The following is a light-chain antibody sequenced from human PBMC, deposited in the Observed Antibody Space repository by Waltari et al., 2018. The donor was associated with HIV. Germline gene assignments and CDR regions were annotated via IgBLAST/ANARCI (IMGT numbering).Light chain of an antibody. Sequence: EIVLTQSPATLSLSPGERATLSCRASQSVSSYLAWYQQKPGQAPRLLIYDASNRATGIPARFSGSGSGTDFTRTISSLEPEDFAVYYCQQRSNWPPRLTFGQGTRLEIK. CDR2: DAS. CDR3: QQRSNWPPRLT. V-gene: IGKV3-11*01. CDR1: QSVSSY. J-gene: IGKJ5*01.